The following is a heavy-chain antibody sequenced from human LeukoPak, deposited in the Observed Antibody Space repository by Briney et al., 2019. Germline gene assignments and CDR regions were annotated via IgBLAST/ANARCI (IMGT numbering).Heavy chain of an antibody. CDR1: GGSISSSSYY. D-gene: IGHD3-16*01. J-gene: IGHJ6*03. Sequence: PSETLSLTCTVSGGSISSSSYYWGWIRQPPGKGLEWIGSIYYSGSTYYNPSLKSRATISVDTSKNQFSLKLSSVTAADTAVYYCARHPEGDSNYYYYMDVWGKGTTVTVSS. CDR3: ARHPEGDSNYYYYMDV. V-gene: IGHV4-39*01. CDR2: IYYSGST.